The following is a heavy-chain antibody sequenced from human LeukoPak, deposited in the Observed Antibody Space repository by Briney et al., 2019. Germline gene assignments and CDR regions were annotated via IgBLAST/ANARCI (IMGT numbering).Heavy chain of an antibody. D-gene: IGHD4-23*01. CDR1: GFTFSSYS. CDR2: ISSSSSTI. CDR3: AKSPQYGGNPPRHGFDY. Sequence: GGSLRLSCAASGFTFSSYSMNWVRQAPGKGLEWVSYISSSSSTIYYADSVKGRFTISRDNSKNMLYLQMNSLRGEDTAMYYCAKSPQYGGNPPRHGFDYWGQGTLVTVSS. V-gene: IGHV3-48*01. J-gene: IGHJ4*02.